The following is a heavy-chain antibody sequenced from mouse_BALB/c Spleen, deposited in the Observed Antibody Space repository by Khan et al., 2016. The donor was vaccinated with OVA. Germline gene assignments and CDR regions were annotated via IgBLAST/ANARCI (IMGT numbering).Heavy chain of an antibody. V-gene: IGHV1S136*01. D-gene: IGHD4-1*01. CDR3: AREASSWDFSFPY. CDR2: INPANAGT. Sequence: VQLKESGPELVEPGASVKMSCKASGYTFTNYVIHWVKQKPGQGLEWIGYINPANAGTRYNEKFKGKATLTSDISSTTAYMEFSNLTSEDSAVYFCAREASSWDFSFPYWGQGTLVTVSA. CDR1: GYTFTNYV. J-gene: IGHJ3*01.